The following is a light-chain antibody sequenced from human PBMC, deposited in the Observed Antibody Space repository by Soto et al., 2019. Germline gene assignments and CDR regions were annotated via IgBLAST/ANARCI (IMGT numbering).Light chain of an antibody. CDR3: AAWDDSLNGVL. Sequence: QSVLTQPPSASGTPGQRVTLSCSGGASNIGSNSVTWYQQLPGTAPKLVLFGNNQRPSGVPDRISGSRSGTSASLAISGLQSEDAADYYCAAWDDSLNGVLFGGGTKLTGL. J-gene: IGLJ2*01. V-gene: IGLV1-44*01. CDR1: ASNIGSNS. CDR2: GNN.